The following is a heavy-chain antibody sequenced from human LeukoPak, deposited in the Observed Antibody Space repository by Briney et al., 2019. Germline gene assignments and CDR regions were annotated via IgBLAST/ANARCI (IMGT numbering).Heavy chain of an antibody. CDR1: GFTFSSYA. D-gene: IGHD5-18*01. V-gene: IGHV3-30-3*01. Sequence: GGSLRLSCAASGFTFSSYAMHWVRQAPGKGLEWVAVISYDGSNRYYADSVKGRFTISRDNSKNTLYLQMNSLRAEDTAVYYCASLWNVDTAFDYWGQGTLVTVSS. J-gene: IGHJ4*02. CDR3: ASLWNVDTAFDY. CDR2: ISYDGSNR.